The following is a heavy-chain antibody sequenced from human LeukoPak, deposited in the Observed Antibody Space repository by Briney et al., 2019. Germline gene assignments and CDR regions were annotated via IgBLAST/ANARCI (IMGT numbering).Heavy chain of an antibody. J-gene: IGHJ4*02. CDR1: GFTFTNAW. CDR3: AKIKPDYDSSGYNDY. CDR2: ISGSGGST. D-gene: IGHD3-22*01. Sequence: GGSLRLSCVDSGFTFTNAWMSWVRQAPGKGLEWVSAISGSGGSTYYADSVKGRFTISRDNSKNTLYLQMNSLRAEDTAVYYCAKIKPDYDSSGYNDYWGQGTLVTVSS. V-gene: IGHV3-23*01.